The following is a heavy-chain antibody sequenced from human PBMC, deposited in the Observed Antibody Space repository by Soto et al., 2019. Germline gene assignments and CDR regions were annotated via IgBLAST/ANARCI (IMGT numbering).Heavy chain of an antibody. CDR1: GFTFSDYY. CDR3: ARDPGIYYGMDV. CDR2: ISSGGFTI. Sequence: QVQLVESGGGLVKPGGSLRLSCTASGFTFSDYYMTWIRQAPGKGLEWLSYISSGGFTIYYADYVKGRFTVSRNNAKNSMYLQMNTLRVEDTAVYYCARDPGIYYGMDVWGHWTTVTVSS. J-gene: IGHJ6*02. D-gene: IGHD3-10*01. V-gene: IGHV3-11*01.